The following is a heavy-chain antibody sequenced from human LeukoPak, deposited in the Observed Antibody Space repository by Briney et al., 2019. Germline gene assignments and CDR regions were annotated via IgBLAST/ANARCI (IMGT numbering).Heavy chain of an antibody. CDR2: INHSGST. J-gene: IGHJ6*02. D-gene: IGHD3-10*01. V-gene: IGHV4-34*01. Sequence: TPSETLFLTCAVYGGSFSGYYWSWIRQPPGKGLEWIGEINHSGSTNYNPSLKSRVTISVDTSKNQFSLKLSSVTAADTAVYYCARFYYGSGTPLPYYYGMDVWGQGTTVTVSS. CDR3: ARFYYGSGTPLPYYYGMDV. CDR1: GGSFSGYY.